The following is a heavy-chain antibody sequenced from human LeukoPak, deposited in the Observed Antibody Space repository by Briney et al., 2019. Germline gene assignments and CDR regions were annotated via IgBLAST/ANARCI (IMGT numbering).Heavy chain of an antibody. Sequence: PSETLSLTCTVSGGSIGSIDYYWAYIRQPPGTGLEWIGTVYYTGSTYFNLSLKSRVTISLDTSENQFSLKLSSVTAADTAVFYCARLLFHYGSFAYWRQGTLVTVSS. CDR1: GGSIGSIDYY. V-gene: IGHV4-39*01. CDR3: ARLLFHYGSFAY. D-gene: IGHD3-10*01. CDR2: VYYTGST. J-gene: IGHJ4*02.